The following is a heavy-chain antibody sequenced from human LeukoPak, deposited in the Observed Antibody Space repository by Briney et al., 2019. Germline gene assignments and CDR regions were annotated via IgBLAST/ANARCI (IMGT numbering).Heavy chain of an antibody. V-gene: IGHV3-66*01. Sequence: GGSLRLSCAASGFTVSSNYMSWVRQAPGKGLEWVSVIYSGGSTYYADSVKGRFTISRDNSKNTLYLQMNSLRAEDTAVYYCATHPPTDSGWYLLVWGQGTLVTVSS. CDR3: ATHPPTDSGWYLLV. CDR2: IYSGGST. J-gene: IGHJ4*02. CDR1: GFTVSSNY. D-gene: IGHD6-19*01.